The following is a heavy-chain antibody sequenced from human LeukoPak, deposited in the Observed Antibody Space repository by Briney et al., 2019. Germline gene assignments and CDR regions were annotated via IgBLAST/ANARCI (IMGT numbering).Heavy chain of an antibody. CDR1: GFTLSHYW. Sequence: AGGSLRLSCVASGFTLSHYWMTWYRQAPGKGLEWVANLNQDGSVQLYGDSVRGRFTISRDNAKNSVYIQMNSLRAEDTAVYYCASRDTSAYYYYGMDVWGQGTTVTVSS. CDR2: LNQDGSVQ. CDR3: ASRDTSAYYYYGMDV. D-gene: IGHD1-26*01. V-gene: IGHV3-7*01. J-gene: IGHJ6*02.